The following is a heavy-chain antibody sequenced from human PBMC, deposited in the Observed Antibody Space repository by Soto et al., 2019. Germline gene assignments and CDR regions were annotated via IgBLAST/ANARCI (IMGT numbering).Heavy chain of an antibody. V-gene: IGHV3-23*05. D-gene: IGHD2-2*01. Sequence: EVQLLESGGDLVQPGGSLRLSCAASGFTFTNYLMTWVRQAPGKGLEWVSAIDKSGGDTDYADSVKGRFTISRDNSKNTLYLQMNGLRAEDTALYYCAEDTYSRSWYFWGQGTLVTVSS. CDR3: AEDTYSRSWYF. CDR2: IDKSGGDT. J-gene: IGHJ4*02. CDR1: GFTFTNYL.